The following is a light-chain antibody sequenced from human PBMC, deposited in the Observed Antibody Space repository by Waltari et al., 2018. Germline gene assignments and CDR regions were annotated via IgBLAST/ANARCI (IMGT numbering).Light chain of an antibody. V-gene: IGKV3-20*01. CDR3: QKYESLPAT. Sequence: IMLTQSPGTLSLSPGERATLSCRASHSFGRSLVWYQQKPGQAPRLLIYDASRRATGIPDRFSGSGFGTDFSLTISRLEPEDFAVYYCQKYESLPATFGQGTKVEIK. CDR1: HSFGRS. CDR2: DAS. J-gene: IGKJ1*01.